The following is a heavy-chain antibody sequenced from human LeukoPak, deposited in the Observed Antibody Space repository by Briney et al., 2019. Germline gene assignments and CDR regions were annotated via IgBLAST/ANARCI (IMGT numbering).Heavy chain of an antibody. D-gene: IGHD3-16*01. CDR1: GGSFSGYY. J-gene: IGHJ6*02. CDR3: ATLRLPRGMDV. CDR2: INHSGST. V-gene: IGHV4-34*01. Sequence: SETLSLTCAVYGGSFSGYYWSWIRQPPGKGLEWIGEINHSGSTNYNPSLKSRVTISVDTSKNQFSLKLSSVTAADTAVYYCATLRLPRGMDVWGQGTTVTVSS.